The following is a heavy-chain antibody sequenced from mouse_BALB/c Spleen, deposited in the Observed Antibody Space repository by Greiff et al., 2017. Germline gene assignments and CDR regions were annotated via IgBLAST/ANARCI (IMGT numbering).Heavy chain of an antibody. D-gene: IGHD2-1*01. Sequence: QVQLQQSGAELVRPGTSVKVSCKASGYAFTNYLIEWVKQRPGQGLEWIGVINPGSGGTNYNEKFKGKATLTADKSSSTAYMQLSSLTSDDSAVYFCARHYYGNYMEYFGVWGAGTTVTVSS. J-gene: IGHJ1*01. CDR2: INPGSGGT. CDR1: GYAFTNYL. V-gene: IGHV1-54*01. CDR3: ARHYYGNYMEYFGV.